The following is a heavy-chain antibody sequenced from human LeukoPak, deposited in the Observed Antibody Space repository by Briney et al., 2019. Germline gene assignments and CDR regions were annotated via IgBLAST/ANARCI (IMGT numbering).Heavy chain of an antibody. CDR1: GGSISSYY. D-gene: IGHD1-7*01. J-gene: IGHJ5*02. V-gene: IGHV4-59*01. Sequence: SETLSLTCTVSGGSISSYYWSWVRQPPGKGLEWIGYIYYSGSTNYNPSLKSRVTISVDTSKNQFSLKLSSVTAADTAVYYCARATGTSNWFDPWGQGTLVTVSS. CDR3: ARATGTSNWFDP. CDR2: IYYSGST.